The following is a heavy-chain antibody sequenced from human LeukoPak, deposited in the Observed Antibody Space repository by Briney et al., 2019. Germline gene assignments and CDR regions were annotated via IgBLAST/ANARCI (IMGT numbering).Heavy chain of an antibody. D-gene: IGHD2-15*01. V-gene: IGHV3-13*01. CDR2: IRTAGDA. CDR3: ARGCDIENFYFDD. Sequence: GGSLSLFCATSGFTFRRSDMHWVRQVPGKGLEWVSTIRTAGDAFVPDSVRGRLTGSKDNGKIFVYLQMHSRRAGDTAVYYCARGCDIENFYFDDWGQGTLVTVSS. J-gene: IGHJ4*02. CDR1: GFTFRRSD.